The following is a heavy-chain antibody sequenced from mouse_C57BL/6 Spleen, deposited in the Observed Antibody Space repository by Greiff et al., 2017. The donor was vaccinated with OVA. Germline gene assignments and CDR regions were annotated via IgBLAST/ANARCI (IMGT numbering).Heavy chain of an antibody. Sequence: EVQLQQSGPELVKPGASVKISCKASGYTFTDYYMNWVKQSHGKSLEWIGDINPNNGGTSYNQKFKGKATLTVDKSSSTAYMELRSLTSEDSAVYYCAVLPDGYWGQGTTLTVSS. CDR3: AVLPDGY. CDR2: INPNNGGT. V-gene: IGHV1-26*01. D-gene: IGHD2-3*01. J-gene: IGHJ2*01. CDR1: GYTFTDYY.